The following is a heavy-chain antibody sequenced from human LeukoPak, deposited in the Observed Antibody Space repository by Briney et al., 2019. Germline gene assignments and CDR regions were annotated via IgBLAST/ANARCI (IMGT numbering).Heavy chain of an antibody. V-gene: IGHV3-30-3*01. CDR2: ISYDGSNK. J-gene: IGHJ4*02. D-gene: IGHD3-22*01. CDR3: AKDPTSYYYDSSVDY. Sequence: PGGSLRLSCAASGFTFSSYAMHWVRQAPGKGLEWVAVISYDGSNKYYADSVKGRFTISRDNSKNTLYLQMNSLKAEDTAVYYCAKDPTSYYYDSSVDYWGQGTLVTVSS. CDR1: GFTFSSYA.